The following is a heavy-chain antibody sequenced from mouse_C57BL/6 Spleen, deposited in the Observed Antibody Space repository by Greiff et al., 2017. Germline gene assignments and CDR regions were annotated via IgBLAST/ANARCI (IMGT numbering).Heavy chain of an antibody. CDR1: GYSFTGYF. CDR2: INPYNGDT. CDR3: ARSDYEYYAMDH. D-gene: IGHD2-4*01. J-gene: IGHJ4*01. V-gene: IGHV1-20*01. Sequence: VQLQQSGPELVKPGDSVKISCKASGYSFTGYFMNWVMQSHGKSLEWIGRINPYNGDTFYNQKFKGKATLTVDKSSSTAHMERRSLTSEDSAVYYCARSDYEYYAMDHWGEGTSVTVSS.